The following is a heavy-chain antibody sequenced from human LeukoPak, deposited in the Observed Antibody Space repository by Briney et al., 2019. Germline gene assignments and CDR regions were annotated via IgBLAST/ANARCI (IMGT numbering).Heavy chain of an antibody. D-gene: IGHD3-10*01. Sequence: SETLSLTCSVSGGSISSGGYYWSWIRQHPGKGLEWVGYIYYSGSTYYNPSLKSRVTISVDTSKNQFSLKLSSVTAADTAVYYCVRYSYYYASGSQFDYWGQGTLVTVSS. V-gene: IGHV4-31*03. CDR2: IYYSGST. CDR1: GGSISSGGYY. CDR3: VRYSYYYASGSQFDY. J-gene: IGHJ4*02.